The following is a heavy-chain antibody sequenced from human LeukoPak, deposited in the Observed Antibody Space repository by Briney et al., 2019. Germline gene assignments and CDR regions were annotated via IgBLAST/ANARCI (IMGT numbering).Heavy chain of an antibody. CDR3: ARDRGNYYDSSFFYY. V-gene: IGHV4-30-4*01. J-gene: IGHJ4*02. CDR2: IYYSGST. CDR1: GGSISSGDYY. Sequence: SQTLSLTCTVSGGSISSGDYYWSWIRQPPGKGLEWIGYIYYSGSTYYNPSLKSRVTISVDTSKNQFSLKLSSVTAADTAVYYCARDRGNYYDSSFFYYWGQGTLVTVSS. D-gene: IGHD3-22*01.